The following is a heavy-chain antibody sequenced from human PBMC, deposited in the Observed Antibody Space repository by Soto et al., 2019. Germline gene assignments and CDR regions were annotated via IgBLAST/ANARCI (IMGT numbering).Heavy chain of an antibody. Sequence: SETLSLTCTVSCGSISSYYWSWIRQPPGKGLEWIGYIYYSGSTNYNPSLKSRVTISVDTSKNQFSLKLSSVTAADTAVYYCARDSKRAFDIWGQGTMVTVSS. CDR3: ARDSKRAFDI. CDR1: CGSISSYY. V-gene: IGHV4-59*01. J-gene: IGHJ3*02. CDR2: IYYSGST.